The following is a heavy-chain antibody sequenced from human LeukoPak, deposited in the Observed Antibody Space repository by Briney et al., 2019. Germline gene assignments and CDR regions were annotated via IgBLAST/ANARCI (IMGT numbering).Heavy chain of an antibody. CDR3: ARDIAPSGSWWFDS. J-gene: IGHJ5*01. D-gene: IGHD6-13*01. CDR1: GYTFTEYY. Sequence: GASVKVSCKASGYTFTEYYIHWLRQAPGQGLEWMGWVTPSTGDTFYAQNFRGRVTMTRDTSISTAYMQLGGLNSDDTAVYYCARDIAPSGSWWFDSWGQGTLVSVSS. CDR2: VTPSTGDT. V-gene: IGHV1-2*02.